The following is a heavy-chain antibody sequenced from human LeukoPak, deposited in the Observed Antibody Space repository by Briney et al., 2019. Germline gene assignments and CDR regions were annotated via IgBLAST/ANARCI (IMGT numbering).Heavy chain of an antibody. Sequence: PGGSLRLSCAASVFTFSSYAMSWVRQAPGTGLESVSAINGSGGSTYDADSVKGPFTISRDNSTNPLYLQMNSLRAEDTAVYYCAKTIVVVPAAIPRLFDYWGQGTLVTVSS. V-gene: IGHV3-23*01. CDR3: AKTIVVVPAAIPRLFDY. J-gene: IGHJ4*02. CDR1: VFTFSSYA. CDR2: INGSGGST. D-gene: IGHD2-2*01.